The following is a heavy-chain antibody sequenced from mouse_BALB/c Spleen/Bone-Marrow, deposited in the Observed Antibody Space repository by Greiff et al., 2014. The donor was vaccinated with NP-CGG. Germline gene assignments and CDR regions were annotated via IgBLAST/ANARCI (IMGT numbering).Heavy chain of an antibody. CDR1: GYTFTSYY. V-gene: IGHV1S56*01. D-gene: IGHD1-2*01. CDR3: ARRVHYYGFYFDY. J-gene: IGHJ2*01. CDR2: IYPGNVNT. Sequence: VQLVESGPELVEPGASVRISCKASGYTFTSYYIHWVKQRPGQGLEWIGWIYPGNVNTKYNEKFKGKATLTADKSSSTAYMQLSSLTSEDSAVYFCARRVHYYGFYFDYWGQGTTLTVSS.